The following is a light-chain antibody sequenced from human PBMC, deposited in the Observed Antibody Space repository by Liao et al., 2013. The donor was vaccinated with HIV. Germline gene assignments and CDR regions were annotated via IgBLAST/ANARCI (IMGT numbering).Light chain of an antibody. J-gene: IGLJ1*01. CDR3: QSADGSDTYRV. CDR2: YDS. CDR1: SIGTKS. Sequence: SYELTQSPSVSVAPGKTARITCGGNSIGTKSVHWYQQKPGQAPVVVIYYDSDRPSRIPERFSGSTSGTTVTLTISGVQAEDEADYYCQSADGSDTYRVLGPGTKVTVL. V-gene: IGLV3-21*01.